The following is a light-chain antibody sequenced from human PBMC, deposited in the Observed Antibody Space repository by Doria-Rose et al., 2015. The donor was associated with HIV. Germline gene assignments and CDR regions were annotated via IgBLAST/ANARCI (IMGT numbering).Light chain of an antibody. CDR3: NSRDSSGNRP. V-gene: IGLV3-19*01. Sequence: SSELTQDPAVSVALGQTVTITCQGDSLRSYFASRYQQKPGQAPVLVVYGQNHRPSVIPDRFSGSSSGNTASLTITGAQAEDEADYYCNSRDSSGNRPFGGGTKLTVL. CDR1: SLRSYF. J-gene: IGLJ2*01. CDR2: GQN.